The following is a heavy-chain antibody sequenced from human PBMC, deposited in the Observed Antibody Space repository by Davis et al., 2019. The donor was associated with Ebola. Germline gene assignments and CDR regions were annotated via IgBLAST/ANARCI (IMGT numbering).Heavy chain of an antibody. CDR1: GYTFTSYG. D-gene: IGHD1-1*01. CDR2: INPHNGNT. J-gene: IGHJ4*02. Sequence: AASVKVSCKASGYTFTSYGITWVRQAPGQGLEWMGWINPHNGNTNYAQNVQGRVTMTTDTSKGTAYMEVGILRSDDTAVYYCARAQFPTTSDHWGQGTLVTVSS. CDR3: ARAQFPTTSDH. V-gene: IGHV1-18*04.